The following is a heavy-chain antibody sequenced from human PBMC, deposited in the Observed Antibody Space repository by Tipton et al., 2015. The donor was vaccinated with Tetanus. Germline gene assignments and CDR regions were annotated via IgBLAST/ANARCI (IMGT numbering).Heavy chain of an antibody. CDR3: ARDVFPYSSSD. Sequence: SLRLSCAASGFTFSNSWMTWVRQAPGKWLEWVANMNQDGSEIYYVDSVKGRFTISRDNAKRSLYLQMNSLRAEDTAIYYCARDVFPYSSSDGGQGPLVPVSS. CDR1: GFTFSNSW. J-gene: IGHJ4*02. CDR2: MNQDGSEI. V-gene: IGHV3-7*01. D-gene: IGHD6-6*01.